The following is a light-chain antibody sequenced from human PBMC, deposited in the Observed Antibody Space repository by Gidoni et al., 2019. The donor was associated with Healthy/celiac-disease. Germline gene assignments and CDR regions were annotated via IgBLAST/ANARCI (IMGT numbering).Light chain of an antibody. CDR2: DAS. CDR1: QSVSSY. Sequence: IVLTQSPATLSLSPGARATLSCRASQSVSSYLAWYQQKPGQAPRLLIYDASNRATGIPARFSGSGSGTDFTLTISSLEPEDFAVYYCQQRSNWPPGVTFGGXTKVEIK. V-gene: IGKV3-11*01. J-gene: IGKJ4*01. CDR3: QQRSNWPPGVT.